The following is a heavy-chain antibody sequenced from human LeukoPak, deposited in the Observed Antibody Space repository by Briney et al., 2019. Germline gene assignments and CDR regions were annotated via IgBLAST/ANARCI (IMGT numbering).Heavy chain of an antibody. CDR3: ARGRRRITIFGVVSHYYYYYMDV. V-gene: IGHV1-8*03. D-gene: IGHD3-3*01. CDR1: GYTFTSYD. J-gene: IGHJ6*03. CDR2: MNPNSGNT. Sequence: ASVKVSCKASGYTFTSYDINWVRQATGQGLEWMGWMNPNSGNTGYAQKFQGRVTITRNTSISTAYMELSSLRSEDTAVYYCARGRRRITIFGVVSHYYYYYMDVWGKGTTVTVSS.